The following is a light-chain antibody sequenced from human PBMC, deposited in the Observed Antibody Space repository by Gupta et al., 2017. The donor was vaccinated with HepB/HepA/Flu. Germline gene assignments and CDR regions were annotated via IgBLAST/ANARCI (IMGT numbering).Light chain of an antibody. CDR2: GAS. CDR1: QSVSSN. V-gene: IGKV3-15*01. CDR3: QQYNNWLGFT. Sequence: EIVMTQSPATLSVSPGERATLSCRASQSVSSNLAWYQQKPVQAPRLLIYGASTRATGIPARFSGSGSGTEFTLTISSLQSEDFAVYYCQQYNNWLGFTFGPGTKVDVK. J-gene: IGKJ3*01.